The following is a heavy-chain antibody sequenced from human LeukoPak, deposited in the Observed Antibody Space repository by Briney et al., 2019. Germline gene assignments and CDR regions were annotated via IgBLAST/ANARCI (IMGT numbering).Heavy chain of an antibody. V-gene: IGHV4-34*01. J-gene: IGHJ4*02. CDR3: AREMSAAGVYYFDY. CDR2: INHSGSP. Sequence: SETLSLTCAVYGGSFSGYYWSWIRQPPGKGLGWIGEINHSGSPNYNPPLKSRVTISGDTSKNQFSLKLSSVTAADTAVYYCAREMSAAGVYYFDYWGQGTLVTVSS. D-gene: IGHD6-19*01. CDR1: GGSFSGYY.